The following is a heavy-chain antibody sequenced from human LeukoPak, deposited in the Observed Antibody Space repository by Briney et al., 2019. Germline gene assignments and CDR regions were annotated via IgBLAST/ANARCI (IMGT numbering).Heavy chain of an antibody. CDR1: GGSISSYY. V-gene: IGHV4-59*01. CDR3: ARDSPTSWGSFFDS. Sequence: SESLSLTCTVSGGSISSYYWSWIRQPPGKGLEWIGYVYYSGSSNYNPSLESRVTISVDTSKNQFSLKLSSVTAADTAVYYCARDSPTSWGSFFDSWGQGTLVTVSS. D-gene: IGHD3-16*01. CDR2: VYYSGSS. J-gene: IGHJ4*02.